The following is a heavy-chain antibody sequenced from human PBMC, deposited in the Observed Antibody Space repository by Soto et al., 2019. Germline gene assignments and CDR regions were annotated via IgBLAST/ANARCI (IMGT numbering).Heavy chain of an antibody. J-gene: IGHJ4*02. CDR1: GYTFTGHD. CDR2: IKGNGRAT. D-gene: IGHD6-6*01. CDR3: ARVGSYSDGSSYPY. V-gene: IGHV1-2*02. Sequence: ASVKVSCKASGYTFTGHDLHWVRQAPGQGLEWMGWIKGNGRATKYARKFPGRVTMTRDTSTTTAYLELNSLRSDDTAVYFCARVGSYSDGSSYPYWGQGTLVTVSS.